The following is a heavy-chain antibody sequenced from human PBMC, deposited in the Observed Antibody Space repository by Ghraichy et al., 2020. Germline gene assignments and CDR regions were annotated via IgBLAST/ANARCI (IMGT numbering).Heavy chain of an antibody. CDR3: ARLFASADGQKRYDY. D-gene: IGHD5-24*01. V-gene: IGHV3-21*06. J-gene: IGHJ4*02. CDR2: ITASSFDI. CDR1: GFTFSSFT. Sequence: GGSLRLSCEGSGFTFSSFTMSWVRQAPERGLEWVSSITASSFDINFADSVKGRFAVSRDNAKNLLYLQMKSLRADDTAVYFCARLFASADGQKRYDYWGQGTLVAVSS.